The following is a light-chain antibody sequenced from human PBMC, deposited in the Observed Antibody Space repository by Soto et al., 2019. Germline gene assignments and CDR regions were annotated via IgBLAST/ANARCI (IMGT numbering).Light chain of an antibody. CDR3: SSYTTSSTLV. CDR2: DVT. J-gene: IGLJ3*02. CDR1: SSDIGGYNF. Sequence: QSVLTQPASVSGSPGQSITISCTGTSSDIGGYNFVSWYQQHPGKAPKLMIYDVTNRPPGLSDRFSGSKSGHTASLTISGLQAEDEADYYCSSYTTSSTLVFGGGTKVTVL. V-gene: IGLV2-14*03.